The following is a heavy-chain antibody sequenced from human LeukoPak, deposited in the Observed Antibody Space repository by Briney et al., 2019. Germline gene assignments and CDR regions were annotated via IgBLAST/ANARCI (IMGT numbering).Heavy chain of an antibody. J-gene: IGHJ4*02. D-gene: IGHD5-24*01. CDR3: ARDEMTTIDY. V-gene: IGHV3-21*01. CDR2: ISSSSSYI. CDR1: GFTFSSYS. Sequence: GGSLRLSCAASGFTFSSYSMNWVRQAPGKGLEWVSSISSSSSYIYYADSVEGRFTISRDNAKNSLYLQMNSLRAEDTAVYYCARDEMTTIDYWGQGTLVTVSS.